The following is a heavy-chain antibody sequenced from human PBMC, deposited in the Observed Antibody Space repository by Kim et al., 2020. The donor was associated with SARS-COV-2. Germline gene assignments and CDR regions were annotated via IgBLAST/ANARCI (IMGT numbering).Heavy chain of an antibody. CDR3: AKDLLSESAPDY. V-gene: IGHV3-9*01. D-gene: IGHD2-21*01. Sequence: YAASVKGRFTISRDNTKNSLYLQMNSLRAEDTALYYCAKDLLSESAPDYWGQGTLVTVSS. J-gene: IGHJ4*02.